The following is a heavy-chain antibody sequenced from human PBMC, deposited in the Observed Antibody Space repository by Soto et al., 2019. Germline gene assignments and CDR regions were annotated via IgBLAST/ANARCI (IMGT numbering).Heavy chain of an antibody. J-gene: IGHJ5*01. CDR3: ARQNWSFRSWFDS. V-gene: IGHV4-39*01. Sequence: SETLSLTCTVSGGSISSRSYYWGWIRQPPGRGLEWIGGIYYSGTTFYSPSLKSRVIISVDTSKNQFSLKLTSVTAADTAMYYCARQNWSFRSWFDSWGQGTLVTVSS. CDR2: IYYSGTT. CDR1: GGSISSRSYY. D-gene: IGHD1-1*01.